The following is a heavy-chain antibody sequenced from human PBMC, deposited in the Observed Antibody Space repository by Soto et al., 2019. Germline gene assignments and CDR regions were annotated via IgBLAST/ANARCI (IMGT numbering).Heavy chain of an antibody. CDR1: GFTFSIFG. CDR2: ISYDERNK. CDR3: SRDPSPLRLLEIYYGMDV. V-gene: IGHV3-30*03. J-gene: IGHJ6*02. Sequence: QVQLVESGGGVVQPGRSLRLSCAASGFTFSIFGMHWVRQAPGKGLQWVAGISYDERNKYYADSVKGRFTISRDNSKNTLNLQMSSLTGEDTAVYFCSRDPSPLRLLEIYYGMDVWGQGTAVTVSS. D-gene: IGHD3-3*01.